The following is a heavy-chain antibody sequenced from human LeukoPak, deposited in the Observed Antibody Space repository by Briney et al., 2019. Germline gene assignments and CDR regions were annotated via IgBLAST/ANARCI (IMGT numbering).Heavy chain of an antibody. CDR1: GGSISSYY. CDR2: IYYSGST. CDR3: ARQLVVVLPAEFDF. V-gene: IGHV4-39*01. J-gene: IGHJ4*02. Sequence: SETLSLTCTVSGGSISSYYWGWIRQPPGKGLEWFGSIYYSGSTYYNPSLKSRVTISVDSSKNQFSLKLSSVTAADTAVYYCARQLVVVLPAEFDFWGQGTLVTVSS. D-gene: IGHD2-2*01.